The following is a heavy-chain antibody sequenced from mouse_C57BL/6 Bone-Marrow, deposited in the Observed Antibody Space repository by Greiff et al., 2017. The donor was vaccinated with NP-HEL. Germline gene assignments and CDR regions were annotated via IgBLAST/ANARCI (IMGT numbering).Heavy chain of an antibody. D-gene: IGHD2-3*01. V-gene: IGHV1-72*01. CDR3: ANYDGPY. Sequence: QVQLKQPGAELVKPGASVKLSCKASGYTFTSYWMHWVKQRPGRGLEWIGRIDPNSGGTKCNEKFKSKATLTVDKPSSTAYMQLSSLTSEDAAVYYCANYDGPYWGQGTTLTVSS. CDR1: GYTFTSYW. J-gene: IGHJ2*01. CDR2: IDPNSGGT.